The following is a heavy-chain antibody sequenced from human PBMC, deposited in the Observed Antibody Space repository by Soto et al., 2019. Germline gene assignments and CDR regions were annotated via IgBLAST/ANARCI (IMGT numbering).Heavy chain of an antibody. CDR1: VGSISSYY. V-gene: IGHV4-59*12. J-gene: IGHJ6*04. D-gene: IGHD6-13*01. CDR2: IYYSGST. Sequence: PETLSLTCPVPVGSISSYYWSRIRQPPGKGLGVIGYIYYSGSTNYNPSLKSRVTISENTSKNLCSLKLSSVTAAETALYYCARDXIAAAGYYYXGIDVWCKGTRVT. CDR3: ARDXIAAAGYYYXGIDV.